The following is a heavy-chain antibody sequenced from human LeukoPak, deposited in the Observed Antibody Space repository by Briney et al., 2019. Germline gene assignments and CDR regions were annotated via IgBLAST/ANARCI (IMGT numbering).Heavy chain of an antibody. CDR1: GFTFSDYW. J-gene: IGHJ5*02. CDR2: IKQDGSEK. CDR3: AKDWGP. V-gene: IGHV3-7*01. D-gene: IGHD3-16*01. Sequence: GGSLILSCAASGFTFSDYWMAWARQAPGQGLEWVAVIKQDGSEKYYVDSVKGRFTISRDNAKNSLYLQMNSLRADDTAVYYCAKDWGPWGQGTLVTVSS.